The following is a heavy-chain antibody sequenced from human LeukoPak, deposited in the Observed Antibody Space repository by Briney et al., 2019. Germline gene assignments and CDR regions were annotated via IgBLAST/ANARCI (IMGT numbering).Heavy chain of an antibody. CDR3: ARSTGDVREYYFDY. CDR1: GGSFSGYY. CDR2: INHSGST. Sequence: SETLSLTCAVYGGSFSGYYWSWIRQPPGKGQEWIGEINHSGSTNYNPSLKSRVTISVDTSKNQFSLKLSSVTAADTAVYYCARSTGDVREYYFDYWGQGTLVTVSS. D-gene: IGHD7-27*01. J-gene: IGHJ4*02. V-gene: IGHV4-34*01.